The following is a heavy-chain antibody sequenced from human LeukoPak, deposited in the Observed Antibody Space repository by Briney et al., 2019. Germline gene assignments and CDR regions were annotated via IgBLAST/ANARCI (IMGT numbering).Heavy chain of an antibody. Sequence: GSSVKVSCKASGGTFSSYAISWVRQAPGQGLEWMGGIIPIFGTVNYAQKLQGRVTITADESTSTAYMELSSLRSEDTAVYYCARRTAMDSYFDYWGQGTLVTVSS. CDR3: ARRTAMDSYFDY. D-gene: IGHD5-18*01. CDR1: GGTFSSYA. J-gene: IGHJ4*02. V-gene: IGHV1-69*01. CDR2: IIPIFGTV.